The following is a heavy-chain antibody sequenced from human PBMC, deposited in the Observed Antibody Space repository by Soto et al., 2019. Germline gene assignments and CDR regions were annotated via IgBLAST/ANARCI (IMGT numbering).Heavy chain of an antibody. CDR3: TRALKVGSMTHFDC. CDR1: GFTFSDHY. CDR2: IRNKANSYST. D-gene: IGHD1-26*01. J-gene: IGHJ4*02. V-gene: IGHV3-72*01. Sequence: EVQLVESGGGLVQPAGSLRLSCVASGFTFSDHYIDWVRQAPGKGLEWVGRIRNKANSYSTEYAASAKGRFTMSRDDSKNTPYLHMISLRIEDTAVYYCTRALKVGSMTHFDCWGEGTLVTFS.